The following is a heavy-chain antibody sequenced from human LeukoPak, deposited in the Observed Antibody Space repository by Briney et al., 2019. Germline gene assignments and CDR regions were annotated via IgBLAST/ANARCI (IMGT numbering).Heavy chain of an antibody. D-gene: IGHD3-10*01. CDR3: ARVTVWFGELYNWFDP. V-gene: IGHV4-34*01. CDR2: IDHSGNT. Sequence: SETLSLTCAVSGGSFSGHYWSWIRQSPGEGLEWIGEIDHSGNTNYNPSLKGRLTISVDRSKNQFSLKLSSVTAADTAVYYCARVTVWFGELYNWFDPWGQGTLVTVSS. CDR1: GGSFSGHY. J-gene: IGHJ5*02.